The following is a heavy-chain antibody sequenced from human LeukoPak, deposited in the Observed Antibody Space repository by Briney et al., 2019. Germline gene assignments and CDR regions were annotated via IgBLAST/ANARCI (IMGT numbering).Heavy chain of an antibody. CDR1: GFTFSSYA. J-gene: IGHJ4*02. CDR2: ISGSGGST. Sequence: SGGSLRLSCAASGFTFSSYAMSWVRQAPGKGLEWVSAISGSGGSTYYADSVKGRFTISRDNSKNTLYLQMNSLRAEDTAVYYCARAFRYFDWLLGHEDYWGQGTLVTVSS. CDR3: ARAFRYFDWLLGHEDY. V-gene: IGHV3-23*01. D-gene: IGHD3-9*01.